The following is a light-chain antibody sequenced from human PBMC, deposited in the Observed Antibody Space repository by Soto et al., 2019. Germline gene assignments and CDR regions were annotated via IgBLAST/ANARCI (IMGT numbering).Light chain of an antibody. CDR2: GNT. Sequence: QSVLTQPPSVSGAPGQRVTISCTGSSSNIGAGYDVHWYHQLPGTAPKLLILGNTNRPSGVPDRFSGSKSGTSASLAINGLQADDEANYYCHSYDSTLSASIFSGGTKLTVL. V-gene: IGLV1-40*01. CDR1: SSNIGAGYD. CDR3: HSYDSTLSASI. J-gene: IGLJ2*01.